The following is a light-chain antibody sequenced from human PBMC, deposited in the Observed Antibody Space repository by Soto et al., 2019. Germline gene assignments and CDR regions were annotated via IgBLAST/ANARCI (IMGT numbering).Light chain of an antibody. CDR1: QSVSSH. CDR3: VQRTTWPWT. J-gene: IGKJ1*01. Sequence: EIVWTQSPGTLSLSPGERATLSCRASQSVSSHLAWYQQKPGQAPRLLIYDASNRATGIPARFSGSGSGTDFTLTLSSLEPEDFAVYHCVQRTTWPWTCGQGSKVEIK. CDR2: DAS. V-gene: IGKV3-11*01.